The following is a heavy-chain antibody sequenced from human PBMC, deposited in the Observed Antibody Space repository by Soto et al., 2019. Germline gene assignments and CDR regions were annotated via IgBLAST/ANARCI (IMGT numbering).Heavy chain of an antibody. Sequence: QVQLVQSGAEVKKPGSSVKVSCKASGGTFSSYAISWVRQAPGQGLEWMGGIIPIFGTANYAQKVQGRVTITADKSTSTAYMELSSLRSEDTAVYYCAVGYCSGGSCDYYYYYGMDVWGQGTTVTVSS. CDR2: IIPIFGTA. CDR3: AVGYCSGGSCDYYYYYGMDV. V-gene: IGHV1-69*06. D-gene: IGHD2-15*01. CDR1: GGTFSSYA. J-gene: IGHJ6*02.